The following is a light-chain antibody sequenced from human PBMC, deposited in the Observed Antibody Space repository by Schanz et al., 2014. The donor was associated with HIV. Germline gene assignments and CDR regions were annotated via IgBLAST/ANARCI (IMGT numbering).Light chain of an antibody. V-gene: IGLV1-44*01. J-gene: IGLJ1*01. Sequence: QSVVTQPPSASGTPGQRVTISCSGTSSNIGSNTVNWYQRLPGTAPKLLIYANNQRPSGVPDRFSGSKSGTSASLAISGLQSEDEADYYCAAWDDTLSGYVFGTGTKLTVL. CDR1: SSNIGSNT. CDR3: AAWDDTLSGYV. CDR2: ANN.